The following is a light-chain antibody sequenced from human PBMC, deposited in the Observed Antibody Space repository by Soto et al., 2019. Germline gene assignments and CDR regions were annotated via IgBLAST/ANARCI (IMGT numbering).Light chain of an antibody. J-gene: IGLJ1*01. CDR3: CSYAGNSEV. CDR1: SGDVGGYNL. Sequence: QPALTQPASVSGSPGQSITIPCTGTSGDVGGYNLVSWYQQHPGKAPKLMIYEVTERPSGVSNRFSGSKSGNTASLTISGLQPDDEADYYCCSYAGNSEVFGTGTKLTVL. V-gene: IGLV2-23*02. CDR2: EVT.